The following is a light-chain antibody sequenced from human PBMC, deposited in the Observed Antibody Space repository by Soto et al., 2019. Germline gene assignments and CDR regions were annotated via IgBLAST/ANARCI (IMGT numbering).Light chain of an antibody. CDR3: QKYNSAPPIT. V-gene: IGKV1-5*01. Sequence: DIQMTQSPSTLSASVGDRVTITCRASQSISSWLAWYQQKPGKAPKLLIYDASSLESGVPSRFSGSGSGTEFTLTISSLQPEDVATYYCQKYNSAPPITFGQGTRLEIK. CDR1: QSISSW. CDR2: DAS. J-gene: IGKJ5*01.